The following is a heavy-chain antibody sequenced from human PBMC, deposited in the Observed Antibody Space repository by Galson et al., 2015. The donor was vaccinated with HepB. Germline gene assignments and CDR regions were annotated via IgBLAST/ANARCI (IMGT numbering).Heavy chain of an antibody. Sequence: SLRLSCATSGSTFSSYWMSWVRQAPGKGLEWVANIKQDGSEKYYVDSVKGRFTISRDNAKNSLYLQMNSLRAEDTAVYYCASTEYYDFWSGLPSYFDYWGQGTLVTVSS. J-gene: IGHJ4*02. CDR3: ASTEYYDFWSGLPSYFDY. CDR2: IKQDGSEK. V-gene: IGHV3-7*03. CDR1: GSTFSSYW. D-gene: IGHD3-3*01.